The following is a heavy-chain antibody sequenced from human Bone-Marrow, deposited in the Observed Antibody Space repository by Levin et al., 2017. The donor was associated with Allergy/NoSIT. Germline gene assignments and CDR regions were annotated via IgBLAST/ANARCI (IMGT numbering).Heavy chain of an antibody. Sequence: MASETLSLTCTVSGGSISSGSYYWSWIRQPAGKGLEWIGRIHASGSINYTPSLKSRVSMSVDTSKNQFSLKLNSVNAADTAVYYCARDRRGYSDGPDMDVWGKGTTVTVSS. V-gene: IGHV4-61*02. CDR3: ARDRRGYSDGPDMDV. J-gene: IGHJ6*03. CDR1: GGSISSGSYY. CDR2: IHASGSI. D-gene: IGHD5-18*01.